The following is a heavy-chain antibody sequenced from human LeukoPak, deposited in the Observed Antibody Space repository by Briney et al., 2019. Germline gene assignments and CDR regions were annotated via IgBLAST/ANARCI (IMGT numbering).Heavy chain of an antibody. CDR2: ITGDGTTT. V-gene: IGHV3-23*01. CDR1: GLTFSSYG. Sequence: AGSLTLSCEASGLTFSSYGMSWVRQAPGKGLQLVSAITGDGTTTYYADSVKGRFTLSRDNSKNMLYLQMSSLRAEDTAVYYCAKVQGYFDYWGQGTLDPV. J-gene: IGHJ4*02. CDR3: AKVQGYFDY.